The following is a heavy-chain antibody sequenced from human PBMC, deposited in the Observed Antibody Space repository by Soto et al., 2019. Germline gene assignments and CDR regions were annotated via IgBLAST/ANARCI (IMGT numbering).Heavy chain of an antibody. Sequence: QVQLQESGPGLVKPSGTLSLTCAVSGGSISSSNWWSWVRQPPGKGLEWIGEIYHSGSTNYNPSLKSRVTISVDESKNPFSLRLSSVTAADTAVYYCARAAMGASSWPFDYWGQGTLVTVSS. CDR2: IYHSGST. D-gene: IGHD6-13*01. CDR3: ARAAMGASSWPFDY. CDR1: GGSISSSNW. V-gene: IGHV4-4*02. J-gene: IGHJ4*02.